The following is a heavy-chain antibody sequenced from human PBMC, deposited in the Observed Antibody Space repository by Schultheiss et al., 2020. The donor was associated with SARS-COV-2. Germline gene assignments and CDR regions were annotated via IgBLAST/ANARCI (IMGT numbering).Heavy chain of an antibody. D-gene: IGHD6-13*01. CDR3: ASLYSSSWYGVDY. J-gene: IGHJ4*02. V-gene: IGHV3-30*07. Sequence: VKGRFTISRDNSKNTLYLQMNSLRAEDTAVYYCASLYSSSWYGVDYWGQGTLVTVSS.